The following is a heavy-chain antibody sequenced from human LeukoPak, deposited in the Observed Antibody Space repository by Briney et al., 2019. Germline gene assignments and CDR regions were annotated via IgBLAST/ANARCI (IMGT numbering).Heavy chain of an antibody. CDR3: ARDQRIFDDSNAFDI. J-gene: IGHJ3*02. V-gene: IGHV1-18*01. CDR2: ISAYNGNT. Sequence: ASVKVSCKASGYTFTSYGISWVRQAPGQGLEWMGWISAYNGNTNYAQKLQGRVTMTTDTSTSTAYMELRSLRSDDTAVYYCARDQRIFDDSNAFDIWGQGTMVTVSS. CDR1: GYTFTSYG. D-gene: IGHD3-22*01.